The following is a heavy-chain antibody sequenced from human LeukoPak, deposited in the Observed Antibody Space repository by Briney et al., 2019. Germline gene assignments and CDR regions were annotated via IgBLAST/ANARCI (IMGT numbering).Heavy chain of an antibody. Sequence: PSETLSLTCTVSGGSISSSVYYWGWIRQPPGKGLEWIGTIYYNGSTYYNPSLKSRVTISVDTSKNQFSLKLSPVAAADTAVYYCARRTVTYWFDFWGQGTLVTGSS. V-gene: IGHV4-39*01. CDR3: ARRTVTYWFDF. D-gene: IGHD4-17*01. J-gene: IGHJ4*02. CDR1: GGSISSSVYY. CDR2: IYYNGST.